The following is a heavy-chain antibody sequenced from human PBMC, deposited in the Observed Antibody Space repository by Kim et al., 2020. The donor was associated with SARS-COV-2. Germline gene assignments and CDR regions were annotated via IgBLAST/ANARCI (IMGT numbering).Heavy chain of an antibody. CDR1: GGSISSSSYY. CDR3: ARLTPPDFLVYNISPNHSNPWFDP. Sequence: SETLSLTCTVSGGSISSSSYYWGWIRQPPGKGLEWIGSIYYSGSTYYNPSLKSRVTISVDTSKNQFSLKLSSVTAADTAVYYCARLTPPDFLVYNISPNHSNPWFDPWGQGTLVTVSS. J-gene: IGHJ5*02. CDR2: IYYSGST. V-gene: IGHV4-39*01. D-gene: IGHD3-10*01.